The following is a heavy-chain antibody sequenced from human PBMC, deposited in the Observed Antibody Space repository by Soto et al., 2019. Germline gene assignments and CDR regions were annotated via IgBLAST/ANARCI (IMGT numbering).Heavy chain of an antibody. V-gene: IGHV3-7*03. J-gene: IGHJ4*02. CDR2: IKQDGSEK. CDR3: AREGAVAFDYGVLHFDY. Sequence: EVQLVESGGGLVQPGGSLRLSCAASGFTFSSYWMSWVRQAPGKGLEWVANIKQDGSEKYYVDSVKGRFTISRDNAKNALYLQMNSLRAEDTAVYYCAREGAVAFDYGVLHFDYWGQGTLGTVSS. CDR1: GFTFSSYW. D-gene: IGHD4-17*01.